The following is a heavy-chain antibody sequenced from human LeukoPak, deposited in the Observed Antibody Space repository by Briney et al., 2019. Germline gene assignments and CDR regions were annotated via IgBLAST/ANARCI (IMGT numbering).Heavy chain of an antibody. Sequence: PSETLSLTCTVSGGSISSSSYYWGWIRQPPGKGLEWVGRVYFSGTTNYNPSLKSRVTISVDTSKNQFSLKLSSVTAADTAIYYCARDRTLAGLDYWGQGTLVTVSS. CDR3: ARDRTLAGLDY. V-gene: IGHV4-39*07. CDR1: GGSISSSSYY. J-gene: IGHJ4*02. CDR2: VYFSGTT. D-gene: IGHD6-19*01.